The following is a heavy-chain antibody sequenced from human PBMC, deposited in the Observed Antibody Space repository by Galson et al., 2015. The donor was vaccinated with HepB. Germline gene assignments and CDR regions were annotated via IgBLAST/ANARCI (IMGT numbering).Heavy chain of an antibody. V-gene: IGHV3-11*06. D-gene: IGHD2-2*01. CDR1: GFTFSDYY. CDR2: ISSSSSYT. CDR3: ARDTVCSSTSCYWGWFDP. J-gene: IGHJ5*02. Sequence: SLRLSCAASGFTFSDYYMSWIRQAPGKGLEWVSYISSSSSYTNYADSVKGRFTISRDNAKNSLYLQMNSLRAEDTAVYYCARDTVCSSTSCYWGWFDPWGQGTLVTVSS.